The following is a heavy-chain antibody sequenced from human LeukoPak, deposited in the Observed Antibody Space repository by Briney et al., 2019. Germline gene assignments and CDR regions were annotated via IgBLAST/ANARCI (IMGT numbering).Heavy chain of an antibody. CDR3: ARASLGSGSYGRYFDD. D-gene: IGHD3-10*01. CDR1: GDSISSGTYY. J-gene: IGHJ4*02. Sequence: PSETLSLTCTVSGDSISSGTYYWIWIRQPAGKGLEWIGRIYTSGSTNYNPSLKSRVTISVDTSKNQFSLKLSSVTAADTAVYYCARASLGSGSYGRYFDDWGQGTLVTVSS. CDR2: IYTSGST. V-gene: IGHV4-61*02.